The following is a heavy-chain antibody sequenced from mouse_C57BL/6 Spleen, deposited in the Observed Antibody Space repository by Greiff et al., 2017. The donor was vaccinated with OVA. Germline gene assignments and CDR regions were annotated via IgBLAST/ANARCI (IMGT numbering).Heavy chain of an antibody. CDR3: AREANGDGNWYFDV. J-gene: IGHJ1*03. CDR1: GYAFSSSW. CDR2: IYPGDGDT. V-gene: IGHV1-82*01. Sequence: VQLQQSGPELVKPGASVKISCKASGYAFSSSWMNWVKQRPGKGLEWIGRIYPGDGDTNYNGKFKGKATLTADKSSSTAYMQLSSLTSEDSAVYCCAREANGDGNWYFDVWGTGTTVTVSS. D-gene: IGHD4-1*01.